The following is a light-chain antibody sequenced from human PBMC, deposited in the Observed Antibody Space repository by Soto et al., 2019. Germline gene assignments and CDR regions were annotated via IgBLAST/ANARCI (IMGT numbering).Light chain of an antibody. CDR2: STN. CDR3: VLFMGSGIRV. CDR1: SGSVSTSYY. Sequence: QTVVTQEPSFSVSPGGTVTLTCGLSSGSVSTSYYPSWYQQTPGQAPRTLIYSTNTRSSGVPDRFSGSILGNKAALTITGAQADDDSDYYCVLFMGSGIRVFGSGTKVTAL. J-gene: IGLJ1*01. V-gene: IGLV8-61*01.